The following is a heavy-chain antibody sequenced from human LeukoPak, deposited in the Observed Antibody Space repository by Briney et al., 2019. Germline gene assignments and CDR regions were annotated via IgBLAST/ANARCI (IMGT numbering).Heavy chain of an antibody. CDR2: INPNSGGT. CDR1: GYTFTGYY. Sequence: GASVKVSCKASGYTFTGYYMHWVRQAPGQGLEWMGWINPNSGGTNYAQKFQGRVTMTRDTSISTAYMELSRLRSDDTAVYYCARVGSSWYSYYYYMDVWGKGTTVTVSS. V-gene: IGHV1-2*02. J-gene: IGHJ6*03. D-gene: IGHD6-13*01. CDR3: ARVGSSWYSYYYYMDV.